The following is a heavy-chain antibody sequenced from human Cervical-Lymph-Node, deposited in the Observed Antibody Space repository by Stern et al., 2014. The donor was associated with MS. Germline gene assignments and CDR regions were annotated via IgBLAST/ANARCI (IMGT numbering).Heavy chain of an antibody. J-gene: IGHJ4*02. CDR1: GGSISSSYY. V-gene: IGHV4-39*01. CDR3: VRQVTVRSRFDY. Sequence: QVQLQESGPGLVKPSETLSRTCTVSGGSISSSYYWGWIRQSSGKGLEWIGSIDDTGRTFYNPSLKSRVTISVATSNNQISLKLSSVTAADTAVYYCVRQVTVRSRFDYWGQGTLVTVSS. CDR2: IDDTGRT. D-gene: IGHD4-11*01.